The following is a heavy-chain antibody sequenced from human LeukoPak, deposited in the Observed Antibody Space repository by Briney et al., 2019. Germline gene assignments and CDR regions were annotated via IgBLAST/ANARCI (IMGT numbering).Heavy chain of an antibody. V-gene: IGHV3-21*01. D-gene: IGHD1-26*01. CDR2: ISSSSSCI. CDR3: ARDPGPGSSKRNGFDY. Sequence: GGSLRLSCAASGFTFSSYSMNWARQAPGKGLEWVSSISSSSSCIYYADSVKGRFTISRDNAKNSLYLQMNSLRAEDTAVYYCARDPGPGSSKRNGFDYWGQGTLVTVSS. CDR1: GFTFSSYS. J-gene: IGHJ4*02.